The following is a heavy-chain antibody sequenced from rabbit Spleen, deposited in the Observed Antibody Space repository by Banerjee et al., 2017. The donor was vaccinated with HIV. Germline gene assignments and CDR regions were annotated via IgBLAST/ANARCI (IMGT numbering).Heavy chain of an antibody. CDR1: GGSVSSGYY. CDR3: ARDLVAVIGWNFSL. CDR2: IVNTKYGNR. Sequence: QSLVEEWGDVVDNGEGLPPPSAAAGGSVSSGYYMRWGGRAAGKELQWIRCIVNTKYGNRFYATWTKGRFTISETSSTTVTLQMTSLTAADTATYFCARDLVAVIGWNFSLWGPGTLVTVS. J-gene: IGHJ6*01. D-gene: IGHD1-1*01. V-gene: IGHV1S40*01.